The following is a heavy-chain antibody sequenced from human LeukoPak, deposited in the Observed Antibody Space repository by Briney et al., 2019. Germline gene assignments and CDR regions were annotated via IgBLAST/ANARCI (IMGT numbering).Heavy chain of an antibody. CDR1: GGTFSSYA. D-gene: IGHD3-22*01. Sequence: ASVKVSCKASGGTFSSYAISWVRQAPGQGLEWMGGIIPIFGTANYAQKFQGRVTITADKSTSTAYMELSSLRSEDTAVYYCASQYYYDSSGYLDYWGQGTLVTVSS. J-gene: IGHJ4*02. CDR2: IIPIFGTA. CDR3: ASQYYYDSSGYLDY. V-gene: IGHV1-69*06.